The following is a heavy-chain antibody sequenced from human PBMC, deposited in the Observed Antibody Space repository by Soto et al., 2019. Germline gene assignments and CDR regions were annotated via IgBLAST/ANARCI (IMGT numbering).Heavy chain of an antibody. V-gene: IGHV2-5*02. CDR3: AHRREYRNVWNDSYFAY. J-gene: IGHJ4*02. CDR2: IYWDDDK. D-gene: IGHD1-1*01. Sequence: QITLKESGPTLVKPTQTLTLTCTFSGFSLSTSGVGVGWIRQPPGKALEWLALIYWDDDKRYSPSLKNRLTITKATSKPQVVLTLTNTDPLDTGTYYCAHRREYRNVWNDSYFAYWGQGTIVIVSS. CDR1: GFSLSTSGVG.